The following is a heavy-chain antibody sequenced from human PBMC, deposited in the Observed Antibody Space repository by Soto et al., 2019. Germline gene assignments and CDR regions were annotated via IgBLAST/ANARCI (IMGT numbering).Heavy chain of an antibody. Sequence: QVQLQQWGAGLLKPSETLSLTCAVYGGSFSGYYWSWIRQPPGKGLEWIGEINHSGSTNYNPSLNSRVTISVDTSKNQFSLKLSSVTAADTAVYYCARGRGYYYGSGSYCWFDPWGQGTLVTVSS. V-gene: IGHV4-34*01. CDR1: GGSFSGYY. CDR3: ARGRGYYYGSGSYCWFDP. CDR2: INHSGST. D-gene: IGHD3-10*01. J-gene: IGHJ5*02.